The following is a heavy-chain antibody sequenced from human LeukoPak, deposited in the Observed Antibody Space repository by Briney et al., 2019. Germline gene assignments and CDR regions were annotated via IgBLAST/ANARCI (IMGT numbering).Heavy chain of an antibody. CDR3: ARRYCSSSSCRSHYHYYMDV. Sequence: GGSLRLSCAASGFTFSSYAMSWVRQAPGRGLEWVSAISGSGGSTYYADSVKGRFTISRDNSKNTLYLQMDSLRAEDTAVYYCARRYCSSSSCRSHYHYYMDVWGKGTTVTVSS. J-gene: IGHJ6*03. CDR2: ISGSGGST. D-gene: IGHD2-2*01. CDR1: GFTFSSYA. V-gene: IGHV3-23*01.